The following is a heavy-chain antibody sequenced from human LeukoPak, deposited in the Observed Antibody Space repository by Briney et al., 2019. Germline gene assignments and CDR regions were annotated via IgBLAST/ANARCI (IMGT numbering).Heavy chain of an antibody. J-gene: IGHJ3*02. CDR1: GFTFSSYA. D-gene: IGHD6-6*01. V-gene: IGHV3-30*02. Sequence: GGSLRLSCAASGFTFSSYAMHWVRQAPGKGLEWVAFIRYDGSNKYYADSVKGRFTISRDNSKNTLYLQMNSLRAEDTAVYYCAKGGSSARGAFDIWGQGTMVTVSS. CDR3: AKGGSSARGAFDI. CDR2: IRYDGSNK.